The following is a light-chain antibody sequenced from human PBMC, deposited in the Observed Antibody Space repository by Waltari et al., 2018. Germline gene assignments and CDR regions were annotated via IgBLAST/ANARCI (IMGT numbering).Light chain of an antibody. Sequence: ETLMTQSPATLSVSLGNRATLSCRASKRVGSNLAWYLQRPGQPPRLLIYGASTRATGVPARFSGSGSGTELTLTVSSLQSEDFGIYYCQQYNDWPHTFGPGTKVDIK. CDR2: GAS. J-gene: IGKJ3*01. V-gene: IGKV3-15*01. CDR1: KRVGSN. CDR3: QQYNDWPHT.